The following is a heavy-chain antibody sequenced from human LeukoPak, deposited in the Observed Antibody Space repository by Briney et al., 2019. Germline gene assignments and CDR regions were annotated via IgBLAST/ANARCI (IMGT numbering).Heavy chain of an antibody. CDR3: ASGESSGPGGDY. J-gene: IGHJ4*02. Sequence: GGSLRLSCAASGFTFRNYVIHWVRQAPGKGLEWVAVIWYDGSNKYYTDSVKGRFTISRDNSKNTLYLQMNSLRAEDTAVYYCASGESSGPGGDYWGQGTLVTVSS. CDR2: IWYDGSNK. V-gene: IGHV3-33*08. D-gene: IGHD3-22*01. CDR1: GFTFRNYV.